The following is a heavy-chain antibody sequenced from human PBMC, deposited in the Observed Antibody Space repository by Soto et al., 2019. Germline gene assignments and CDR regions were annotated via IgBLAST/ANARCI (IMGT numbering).Heavy chain of an antibody. CDR2: ISGVNSDV. V-gene: IGHV3-48*02. J-gene: IGHJ4*01. CDR1: GFTLSSYN. D-gene: IGHD3-3*02. Sequence: EVQLMESGGGLVQPGGSLRLSCAASGFTLSSYNMNWVRQAPGKGLEWVSFISGVNSDVFYADSVKGRFTISRDNAKKGMYLQMDRLRDEGPGLYYCTEDRPPHYPGWPIFGYWGQGTLVTVSS. CDR3: TEDRPPHYPGWPIFGY.